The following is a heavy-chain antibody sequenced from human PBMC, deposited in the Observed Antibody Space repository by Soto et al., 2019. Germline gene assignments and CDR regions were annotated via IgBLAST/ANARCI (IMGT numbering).Heavy chain of an antibody. CDR2: IYSGGST. J-gene: IGHJ5*02. CDR3: ARHHGPAAILSLSWFDP. D-gene: IGHD2-2*01. Sequence: GGSLGLSCAASGFSVSSNYMSWFRQAPGKGLEWVSVIYSGGSTYYADSVKGRFTISRDNSKNTLYLQMNSLRAEDTAVYYCARHHGPAAILSLSWFDPWGQGTLVTVSS. V-gene: IGHV3-53*01. CDR1: GFSVSSNY.